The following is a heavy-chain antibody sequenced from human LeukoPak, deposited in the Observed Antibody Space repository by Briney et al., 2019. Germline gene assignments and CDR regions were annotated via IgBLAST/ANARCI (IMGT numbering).Heavy chain of an antibody. J-gene: IGHJ4*02. CDR2: INHSGST. Sequence: PGGSLRLSCAASGFTFSSYGMSWIRQPPGKGLEWIGEINHSGSTNYNPSLKSRVTISVDTSKNQFSLKLSSVTAADTAVYYCARLSAGYWGQGTLVTVSS. D-gene: IGHD3-10*01. CDR1: GFTFSSYG. V-gene: IGHV4-34*01. CDR3: ARLSAGY.